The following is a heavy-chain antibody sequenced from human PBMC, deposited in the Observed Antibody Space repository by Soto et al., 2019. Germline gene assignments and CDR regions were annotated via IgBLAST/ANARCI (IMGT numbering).Heavy chain of an antibody. Sequence: SETLSLTCAVSGGSISSGGYSWSWIRQPPGKGLEWIGYIYHSGSTYYNPSLKSRVTISVDTSKNQFSLKLSSVTAADTAVYYCARYNDYYDSSGQGAFDIWGQGTMVT. CDR1: GGSISSGGYS. CDR3: ARYNDYYDSSGQGAFDI. V-gene: IGHV4-30-2*01. CDR2: IYHSGST. D-gene: IGHD3-22*01. J-gene: IGHJ3*02.